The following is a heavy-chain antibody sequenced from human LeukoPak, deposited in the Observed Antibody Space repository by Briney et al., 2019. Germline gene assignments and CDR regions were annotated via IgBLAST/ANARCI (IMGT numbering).Heavy chain of an antibody. CDR1: GFSLTTGGVG. CDR3: AYSIREYYSRSGSPYYFDY. CDR2: FYWDDDK. J-gene: IGHJ4*02. Sequence: SGPTLVKPTQTLTLTCTFSGFSLTTGGVGVGWIRQPPGKALEWLALFYWDDDKRYSPSLKSRLTITKDTSKNQVVLTMTTMDPVDTATYYCAYSIREYYSRSGSPYYFDYWGQGTLVTVSS. V-gene: IGHV2-5*02. D-gene: IGHD3-10*01.